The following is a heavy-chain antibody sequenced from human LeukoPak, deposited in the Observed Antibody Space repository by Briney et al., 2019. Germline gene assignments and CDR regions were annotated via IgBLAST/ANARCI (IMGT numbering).Heavy chain of an antibody. V-gene: IGHV4-59*08. Sequence: PSQTLSLTCTVSGDSIITYYWSGIRQPPGKGLEWIGYMYYSGSTNHNPSLKSRVSISVVKSRNQFSLTLSSVTAADTAVDYCARHSRGYDSEFGYWGQGTLVTVSS. CDR2: MYYSGST. CDR3: ARHSRGYDSEFGY. D-gene: IGHD5-12*01. CDR1: GDSIITYY. J-gene: IGHJ4*02.